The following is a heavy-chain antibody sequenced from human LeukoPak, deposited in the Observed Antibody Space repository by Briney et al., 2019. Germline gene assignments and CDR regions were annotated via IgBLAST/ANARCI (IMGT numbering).Heavy chain of an antibody. Sequence: SETLTLTCTVSGGSISSYYWSWIRQPPGKGLEWIGYIYYSGSTNYNPSLKSRVTISVDTSKNQFSLKLSSVTAADTAVYYCARVTAAADAFDIWGQGTMVTVSS. CDR1: GGSISSYY. V-gene: IGHV4-59*01. D-gene: IGHD6-13*01. CDR3: ARVTAAADAFDI. J-gene: IGHJ3*02. CDR2: IYYSGST.